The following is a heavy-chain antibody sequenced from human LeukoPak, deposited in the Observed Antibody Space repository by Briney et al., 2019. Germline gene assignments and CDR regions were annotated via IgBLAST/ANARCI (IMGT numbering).Heavy chain of an antibody. J-gene: IGHJ5*02. CDR1: GGSISSYY. CDR2: IYYSGNT. D-gene: IGHD2-15*01. Sequence: SETLSLTCTVSGGSISSYYWSWIRQPPGKGLEWIGYIYYSGNTNYNPSLKSRVTISVDTSKNQFSLKLSSVTAADTAVYYCASKPVRYCSGGSCYEGNWFDPWGRGTLVTVSS. CDR3: ASKPVRYCSGGSCYEGNWFDP. V-gene: IGHV4-59*01.